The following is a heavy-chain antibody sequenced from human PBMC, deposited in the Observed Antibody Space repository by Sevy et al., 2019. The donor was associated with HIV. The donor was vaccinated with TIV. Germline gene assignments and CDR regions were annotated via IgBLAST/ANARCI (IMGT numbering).Heavy chain of an antibody. CDR3: ARSRASYYGMDV. Sequence: GGSLTLSCAASGFNFDDYAMHWVRQAPGKGLEWVSGITWHSYNIGYADSVKGRFTISRDNAKNSLYLQMNSLRTEDTALYYCARSRASYYGMDVWGQGTTVTVSS. D-gene: IGHD6-6*01. J-gene: IGHJ6*02. V-gene: IGHV3-9*01. CDR2: ITWHSYNI. CDR1: GFNFDDYA.